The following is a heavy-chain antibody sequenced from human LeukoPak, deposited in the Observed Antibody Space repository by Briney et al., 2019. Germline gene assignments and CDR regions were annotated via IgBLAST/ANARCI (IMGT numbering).Heavy chain of an antibody. V-gene: IGHV3-64*01. CDR1: GFTFSSYA. D-gene: IGHD3-10*01. Sequence: GGSLRLSCAASGFTFSSYAMHWVRQAPGKGLEYVSTISSNGGSTYYANSVKGRFTISRDNSKNTLYLQMGSPRAEDMAVYYCARGTRGFDYWGQGTLVTVSS. J-gene: IGHJ4*02. CDR3: ARGTRGFDY. CDR2: ISSNGGST.